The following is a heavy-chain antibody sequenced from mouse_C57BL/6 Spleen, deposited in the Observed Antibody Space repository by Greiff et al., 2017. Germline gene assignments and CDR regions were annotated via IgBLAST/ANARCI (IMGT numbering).Heavy chain of an antibody. D-gene: IGHD1-1*01. V-gene: IGHV2-6-1*01. J-gene: IGHJ4*01. CDR2: IWSDGST. CDR1: GFSLTSYG. Sequence: VQLQQSGPGLVAPPQSLSITCTVSGFSLTSYGVHWVRQPPGKGLEWMVVIWSDGSTTYNSALKSRLSISKDNSKSQVPLKMNSLQADDTAMYYGARHGYYGSSDAMDYWGQGTSVTVSS. CDR3: ARHGYYGSSDAMDY.